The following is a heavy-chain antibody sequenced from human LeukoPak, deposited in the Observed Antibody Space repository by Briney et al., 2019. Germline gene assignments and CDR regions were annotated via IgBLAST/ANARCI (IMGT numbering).Heavy chain of an antibody. J-gene: IGHJ4*02. CDR3: ARDDYGDFFFDS. CDR1: GGSISSSY. Sequence: PSETLSLTCTVSGGSISSSYWSWIRQPPGKGLEWIGNIYYSGSTNYNPSLKRRVTISVDTSKNQFSLRLSSVTAADTAVYYCARDDYGDFFFDSWGQGTLVTVSS. D-gene: IGHD4-17*01. V-gene: IGHV4-59*13. CDR2: IYYSGST.